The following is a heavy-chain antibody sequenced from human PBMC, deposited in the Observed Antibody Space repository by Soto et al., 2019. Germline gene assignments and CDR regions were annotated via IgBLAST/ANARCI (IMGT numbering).Heavy chain of an antibody. V-gene: IGHV1-69*01. Sequence: QVQLVQSGAEVKKTGSSVKVSCKTSGGTFNTFGISWVRQAPGQGLEWMGGIIPFFGTAEYSQKFEDRITITADESTNTVYMDLRSLTSEDTAIYYCARTAPMDAGDKYYYDFWGQGALVTVSS. D-gene: IGHD3-16*01. CDR2: IIPFFGTA. CDR1: GGTFNTFG. CDR3: ARTAPMDAGDKYYYDF. J-gene: IGHJ4*02.